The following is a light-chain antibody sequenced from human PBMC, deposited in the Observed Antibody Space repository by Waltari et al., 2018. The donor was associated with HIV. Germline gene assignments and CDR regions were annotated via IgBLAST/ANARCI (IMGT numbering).Light chain of an antibody. CDR3: QHTYSFPRT. CDR2: AAS. V-gene: IGKV1-39*01. Sequence: DIRMTQSPSSLSASVGDRVTITCRASQIIGNYLNWYQQKPGKAPKVLIYAASILQSGVPARFSGTGYGTDFTLIISSLQPEDYATYYCQHTYSFPRTFGQGTKVEIK. CDR1: QIIGNY. J-gene: IGKJ1*01.